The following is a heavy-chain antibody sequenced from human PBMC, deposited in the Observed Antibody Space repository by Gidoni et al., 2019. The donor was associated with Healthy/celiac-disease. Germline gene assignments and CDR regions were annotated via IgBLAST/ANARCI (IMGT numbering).Heavy chain of an antibody. V-gene: IGHV4-39*01. Sequence: QLQLQESCPGLVKPSETLSLTCTVSGSSIISSSYSWGWIRQHPGKGQEWIGGIYYSGRTYYNPSIKSRVTISVHTSKNQFTLKMNCVTAADTAVYYCTRARGIAVAGTFYYYGMDVWGQGTTVTVSS. D-gene: IGHD6-19*01. J-gene: IGHJ6*02. CDR2: IYYSGRT. CDR1: GSSIISSSYS. CDR3: TRARGIAVAGTFYYYGMDV.